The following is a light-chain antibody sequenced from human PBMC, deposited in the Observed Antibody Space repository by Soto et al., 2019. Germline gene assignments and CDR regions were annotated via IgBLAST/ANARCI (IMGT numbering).Light chain of an antibody. Sequence: QSVLTQPPSASGTPGQRVTISCSGSNSSIGSNTVNWYQQLPGTAPKLLIYYDNLRPSGVPDRISGSKSGTSASLAISGLQSDDEADYYCAAWDDSLNGRVFGTGTKVTAL. V-gene: IGLV1-44*01. J-gene: IGLJ1*01. CDR2: YDN. CDR3: AAWDDSLNGRV. CDR1: NSSIGSNT.